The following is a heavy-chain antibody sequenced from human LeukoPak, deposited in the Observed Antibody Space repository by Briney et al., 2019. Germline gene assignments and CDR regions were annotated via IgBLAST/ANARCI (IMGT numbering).Heavy chain of an antibody. CDR3: ARGGQDAAMVYFDY. CDR1: GGFICSYY. V-gene: IGHV4-4*07. CDR2: IFTSGST. J-gene: IGHJ4*02. D-gene: IGHD5-18*01. Sequence: SETLSLTCTVSGGFICSYYWSWIRQPAGKGLEWIGRIFTSGSTNYNPSLKSRLTMSVDTSKNQFSLKLSSVTAADTAVYYCARGGQDAAMVYFDYWGQGTLVTVSS.